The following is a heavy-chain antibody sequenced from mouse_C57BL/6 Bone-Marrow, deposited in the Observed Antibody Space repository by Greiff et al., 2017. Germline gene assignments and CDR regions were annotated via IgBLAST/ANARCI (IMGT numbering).Heavy chain of an antibody. CDR3: ARGGGNSWFAY. V-gene: IGHV1-75*01. Sequence: QVQLQQSGPELVKPGASVKISCKASGYTFTDYYINRVKQRPGQGLEWIGWIFPGSGSTYYNEKFKGKATLTVDKSSSTAYMVLSSLTSEDSAVYFCARGGGNSWFAYWGQGTLVTVSA. CDR2: IFPGSGST. J-gene: IGHJ3*01. D-gene: IGHD2-1*01. CDR1: GYTFTDYY.